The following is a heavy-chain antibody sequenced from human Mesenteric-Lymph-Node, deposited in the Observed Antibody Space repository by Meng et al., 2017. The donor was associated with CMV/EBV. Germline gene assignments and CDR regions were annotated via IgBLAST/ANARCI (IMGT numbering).Heavy chain of an antibody. D-gene: IGHD1-26*01. CDR3: ARHYKWEPPQFYFDY. CDR1: DGSISSYRYY. V-gene: IGHV4-39*01. CDR2: FYYSGST. Sequence: GSLRLSCNVSDGSISSYRYYWGWIRQPPGKGLEWIGSFYYSGSTYYNPSLKSRVTISVDTSKNQFSLRLSSVTAADTAVYYCARHYKWEPPQFYFDYWGQGTLVTVS. J-gene: IGHJ4*02.